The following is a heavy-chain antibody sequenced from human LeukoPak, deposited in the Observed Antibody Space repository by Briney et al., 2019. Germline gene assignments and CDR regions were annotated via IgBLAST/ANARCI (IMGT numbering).Heavy chain of an antibody. D-gene: IGHD4-17*01. CDR3: AREVLDYEIPYWYFDL. CDR1: GFTFSTYT. CDR2: LSGSDDYT. J-gene: IGHJ2*01. V-gene: IGHV3-23*01. Sequence: GGSLRLSCAASGFTFSTYTMSWVRQAPGKGLEWVSALSGSDDYTYYADSVRGRFTISRDNSKNTLYLQLNSLRADGTAVYRCAREVLDYEIPYWYFDLWGRGTLVTVSS.